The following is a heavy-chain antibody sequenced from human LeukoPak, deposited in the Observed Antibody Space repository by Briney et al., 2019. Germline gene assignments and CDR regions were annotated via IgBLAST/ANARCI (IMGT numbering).Heavy chain of an antibody. D-gene: IGHD3-10*01. CDR3: ARQISDYYYYYIDV. CDR1: GGSISSSHYY. V-gene: IGHV4-39*01. CDR2: FYYSGTT. Sequence: SETLSLTCTVSGGSISSSHYYWGWIRQSPGRGLGWFGIFYYSGTTYYTPSLESRVTISEDPSKNHFSLTLRSVTAADTAVYYCARQISDYYYYYIDVWGKGTTVTVSS. J-gene: IGHJ6*03.